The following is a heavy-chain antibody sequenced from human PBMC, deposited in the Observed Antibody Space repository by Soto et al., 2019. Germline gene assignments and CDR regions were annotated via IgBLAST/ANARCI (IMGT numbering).Heavy chain of an antibody. Sequence: QVPLVESGGGVVQPGRSLRLSCAASGFTFSSYGMHWVRQAPGKGLEWVAVISYDGSNKYYADSVKGRFTISRDNSKNTLYLQMNSLRAEDTAVYYCAKDLGTMVRGWAVYYYYGMDVWGQGTTVTVSS. CDR3: AKDLGTMVRGWAVYYYYGMDV. CDR2: ISYDGSNK. D-gene: IGHD3-10*01. CDR1: GFTFSSYG. J-gene: IGHJ6*02. V-gene: IGHV3-30*18.